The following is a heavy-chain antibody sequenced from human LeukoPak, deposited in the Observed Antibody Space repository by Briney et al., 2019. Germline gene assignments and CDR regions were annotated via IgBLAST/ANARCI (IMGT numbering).Heavy chain of an antibody. J-gene: IGHJ5*02. V-gene: IGHV1-69*06. D-gene: IGHD6-13*01. Sequence: GASVKVSCKASGGTFSSYAISWVRQAPGQGLEWMGGIIPIFGTANYAQKFQGRVTITADKSTSTAYMELSSLRSEDTAVYYCARDLSSSWYFSRFDPWGQGTLVTVSS. CDR3: ARDLSSSWYFSRFDP. CDR2: IIPIFGTA. CDR1: GGTFSSYA.